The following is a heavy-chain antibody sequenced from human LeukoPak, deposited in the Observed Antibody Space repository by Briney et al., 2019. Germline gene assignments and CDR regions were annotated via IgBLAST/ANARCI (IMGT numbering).Heavy chain of an antibody. Sequence: SETLSLTCTVSGGSISNNNYYWGWIRQPPGKGLEWIGNIYYSGSTYYNPSLKSRVTISVDTSKNQFSLKLSSVTAADTAVYYCARFKKRGSGNLWAQDYYYYYYMDVWGKGTTVTVSS. D-gene: IGHD3-10*01. V-gene: IGHV4-39*01. CDR1: GGSISNNNYY. CDR2: IYYSGST. J-gene: IGHJ6*03. CDR3: ARFKKRGSGNLWAQDYYYYYYMDV.